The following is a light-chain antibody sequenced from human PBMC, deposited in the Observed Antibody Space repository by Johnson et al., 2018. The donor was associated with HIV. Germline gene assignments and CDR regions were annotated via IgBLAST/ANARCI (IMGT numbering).Light chain of an antibody. CDR2: DNN. Sequence: QSVLTQPPSVSAVPGQKVTVSCSGSNTNIGNDFVSWYQQLPGKAPRLLIYDNNKRPSGIPDRFSGSKSGTSATLGITGLQTGDEADYYCGTWDSSLSAYVFGTGTKVTVL. CDR1: NTNIGNDF. CDR3: GTWDSSLSAYV. J-gene: IGLJ1*01. V-gene: IGLV1-51*01.